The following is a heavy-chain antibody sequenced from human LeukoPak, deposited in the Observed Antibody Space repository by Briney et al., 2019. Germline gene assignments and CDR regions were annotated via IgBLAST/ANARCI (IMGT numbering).Heavy chain of an antibody. CDR3: ARAEYQLSQFDL. V-gene: IGHV1-2*02. CDR1: AHTFTGYY. CDR2: INPNSGGT. D-gene: IGHD2-2*01. Sequence: ASVTVSCKASAHTFTGYYMQWVRQPHEQGLEWMGWINPNSGGTNYAQKFQGRVTMTRDTSISTAYMELSRLRSDDTAVYYCARAEYQLSQFDLWGRGTLVTVSS. J-gene: IGHJ2*01.